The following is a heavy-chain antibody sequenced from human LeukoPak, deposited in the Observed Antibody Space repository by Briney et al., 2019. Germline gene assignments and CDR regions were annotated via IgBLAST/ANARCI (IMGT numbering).Heavy chain of an antibody. CDR1: GDSISSSGRFY. CDR3: ARDHYNKTWYKY. Sequence: SETLSLTCSVSGDSISSSGRFYWGWLRQAPGKGLEWIGSMDYSGTTDYNPSLKSRVTLSVDTSKDQFSLKLTSVTAADTALYYCARDHYNKTWYKYWGQGTLVTVSS. J-gene: IGHJ4*02. V-gene: IGHV4-39*02. D-gene: IGHD1-1*01. CDR2: MDYSGTT.